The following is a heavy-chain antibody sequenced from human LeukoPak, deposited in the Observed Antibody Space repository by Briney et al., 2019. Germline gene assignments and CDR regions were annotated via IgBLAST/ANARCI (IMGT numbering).Heavy chain of an antibody. J-gene: IGHJ3*02. CDR1: GFTFSSIW. Sequence: GGSLRLSCAASGFTFSSIWMTWVRQAPGKGLEWVANIKQDGSKKQQVDSVKGRFTISRDNANNSLYLQMKSLRVEDTAVYYCARDPYNTGGYAAFDIWGQGTMVIVSS. CDR2: IKQDGSKK. V-gene: IGHV3-7*01. CDR3: ARDPYNTGGYAAFDI. D-gene: IGHD2-8*02.